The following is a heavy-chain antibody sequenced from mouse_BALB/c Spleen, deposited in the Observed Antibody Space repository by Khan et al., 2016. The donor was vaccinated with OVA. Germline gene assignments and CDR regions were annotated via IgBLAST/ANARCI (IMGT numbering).Heavy chain of an antibody. Sequence: VELVESGAELVRPGASVKLSCKASGYSFTSYWMNWVKQRPGQGLEWIGMIHPSDSETRLNQTFKDKATLTVDKSSSTAYMQLSSPTSEDSAVYYCATYGNYDWFTYWGQGTLVTVSA. J-gene: IGHJ3*01. D-gene: IGHD2-1*01. CDR2: IHPSDSET. V-gene: IGHV1-74*01. CDR3: ATYGNYDWFTY. CDR1: GYSFTSYW.